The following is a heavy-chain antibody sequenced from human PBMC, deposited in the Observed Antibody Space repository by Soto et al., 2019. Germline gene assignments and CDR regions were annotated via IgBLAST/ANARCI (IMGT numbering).Heavy chain of an antibody. CDR2: VSYDEKIK. J-gene: IGHJ5*02. Sequence: QVQLVESGGGVVQPGRSLRLSCAASGVTFTSYAMHWVRQAPGKGLEWVAVVSYDEKIKYYADSVKGRFTISRDISKNTLFLQMNSLRPEDTAVYYCARVADNGWTGGWFGPWGQGTLVTVSS. CDR3: ARVADNGWTGGWFGP. V-gene: IGHV3-30*04. D-gene: IGHD6-19*01. CDR1: GVTFTSYA.